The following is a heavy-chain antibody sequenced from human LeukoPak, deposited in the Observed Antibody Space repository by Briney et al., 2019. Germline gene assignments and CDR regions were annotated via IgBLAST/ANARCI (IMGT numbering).Heavy chain of an antibody. CDR1: GYTFTSYG. V-gene: IGHV1-46*01. J-gene: IGHJ4*02. CDR3: GRDQEAFDY. CDR2: IYPRDGST. Sequence: ASVKVSCKASGYTFTSYGISWVRQAPGQGLEWMGMIYPRDGSTSYAQKFQGRVTVTRDTPTSTVHMELSGLRSEDTAVYYCGRDQEAFDYWGQGTLVTVSS.